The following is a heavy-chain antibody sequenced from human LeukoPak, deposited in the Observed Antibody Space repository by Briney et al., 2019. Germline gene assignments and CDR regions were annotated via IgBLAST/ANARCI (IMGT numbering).Heavy chain of an antibody. CDR2: INPNSGGT. D-gene: IGHD6-19*01. CDR1: GYTFIGYY. Sequence: ASVMVSCKASGYTFIGYYIHWVRQAPGHGLEWLGWINPNSGGTNYAQTFQGRVTMTRDTSVSTAYMGLNNLRSDDTAVYYCARGYSSAWNAAFDVWGPGTMVTVSS. CDR3: ARGYSSAWNAAFDV. V-gene: IGHV1-2*02. J-gene: IGHJ3*01.